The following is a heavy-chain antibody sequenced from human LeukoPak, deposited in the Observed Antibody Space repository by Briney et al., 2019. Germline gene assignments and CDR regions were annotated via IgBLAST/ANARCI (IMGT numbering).Heavy chain of an antibody. CDR2: IYSGGST. D-gene: IGHD3-16*02. Sequence: GGSLRLSCAASGFTFSSYGIHWVRQAPGKGLEWVSVIYSGGSTYYADSVKGRFTISRDNSKNTLYLQMNSLRAEDTAVYYCARVGTYYDYVWGSYRPNWFDPWGQGTLVTVSS. CDR3: ARVGTYYDYVWGSYRPNWFDP. V-gene: IGHV3-66*01. CDR1: GFTFSSYG. J-gene: IGHJ5*02.